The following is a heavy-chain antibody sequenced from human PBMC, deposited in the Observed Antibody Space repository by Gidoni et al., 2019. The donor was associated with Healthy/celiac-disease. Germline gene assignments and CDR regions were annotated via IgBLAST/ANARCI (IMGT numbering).Heavy chain of an antibody. CDR2: ISYDGSNK. CDR3: AKDPLATPHLYYGSGMDV. Sequence: QVQLVESGGGVVQPGRSLRLSCAASGFTFSSYGMHWVRQAPGKGLEWVAVISYDGSNKYYADSVKGRFTISRDNSKNTLYLQMNSLRAEDTAVYYCAKDPLATPHLYYGSGMDVWGQGTTVTVSS. CDR1: GFTFSSYG. D-gene: IGHD3-10*01. V-gene: IGHV3-30*18. J-gene: IGHJ6*02.